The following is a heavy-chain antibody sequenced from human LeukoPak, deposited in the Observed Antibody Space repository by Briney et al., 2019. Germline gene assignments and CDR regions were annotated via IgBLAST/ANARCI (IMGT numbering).Heavy chain of an antibody. CDR1: GASISSGNYY. CDR2: IYYSGYT. Sequence: SETLSLTCTVSGASISSGNYYWSWIRQPPGKGLEWIGCIYYSGYTNYKSSLKSRVTISVDTSRNQFSLKLSSVTAADTAVYYCARTTMVRGTYYMDVWGKGTTVTISS. V-gene: IGHV4-61*01. CDR3: ARTTMVRGTYYMDV. D-gene: IGHD3-10*01. J-gene: IGHJ6*03.